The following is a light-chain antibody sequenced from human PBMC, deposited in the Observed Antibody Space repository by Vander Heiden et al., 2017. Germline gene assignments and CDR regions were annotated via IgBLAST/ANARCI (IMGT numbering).Light chain of an antibody. CDR1: QSIRSY. J-gene: IGKJ3*01. CDR3: HQSYSNPLT. V-gene: IGKV1-39*01. Sequence: DIQMTQSPSSLSASVGDRVTITCRASQSIRSYLNWYQQKPGKAPKLLIYAASSLQSGVPSRFSGGGSGTDFTLTISSLQPEDFATYYCHQSYSNPLTFGHGTKVDIK. CDR2: AAS.